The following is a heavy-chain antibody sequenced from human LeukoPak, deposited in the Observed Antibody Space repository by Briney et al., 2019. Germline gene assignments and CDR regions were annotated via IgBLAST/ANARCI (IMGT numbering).Heavy chain of an antibody. D-gene: IGHD3-9*01. Sequence: SETLSLTCTVSGGSISSYYWSWIRQPPGKGLEWIGYIYYSGSTNYNPSLKSRVTISVDTSKSQFSLKLSSVTAADTAVYYCARHVGRYFDWLSNWFDPWGQGTLVTVSS. CDR3: ARHVGRYFDWLSNWFDP. CDR1: GGSISSYY. V-gene: IGHV4-59*08. CDR2: IYYSGST. J-gene: IGHJ5*02.